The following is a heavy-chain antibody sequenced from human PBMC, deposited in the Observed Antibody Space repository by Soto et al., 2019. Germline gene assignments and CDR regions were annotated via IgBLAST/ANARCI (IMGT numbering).Heavy chain of an antibody. Sequence: QVQLEESGGGVFQPGRSLRLSCEASGFTFNTYSMHWVRQPPGKGLEWLAAIWYYGTQKYYADSVKGRFIISRDNSKKTLYFEMNSLRAEDTAVYYCARAGGTTVTGLWHFDSWGQGTLVTVSS. CDR2: IWYYGTQK. CDR1: GFTFNTYS. V-gene: IGHV3-33*01. CDR3: ARAGGTTVTGLWHFDS. D-gene: IGHD4-17*01. J-gene: IGHJ4*02.